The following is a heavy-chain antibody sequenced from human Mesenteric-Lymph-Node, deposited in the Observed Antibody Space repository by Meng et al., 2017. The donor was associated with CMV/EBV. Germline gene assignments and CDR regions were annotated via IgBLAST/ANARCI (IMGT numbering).Heavy chain of an antibody. J-gene: IGHJ6*02. CDR2: ICTDGSNI. CDR3: ARNTPLEDYSRRVGMDV. D-gene: IGHD4-11*01. Sequence: GESLKISCVASGFTFSNNGMHWVRQAPGKGLEWVAVICTDGSNIHYADSVRGRFTISRDNSKNTLYLQMSSLRSEDTAVYYCARNTPLEDYSRRVGMDVWGQGTTVTVSS. V-gene: IGHV3-33*01. CDR1: GFTFSNNG.